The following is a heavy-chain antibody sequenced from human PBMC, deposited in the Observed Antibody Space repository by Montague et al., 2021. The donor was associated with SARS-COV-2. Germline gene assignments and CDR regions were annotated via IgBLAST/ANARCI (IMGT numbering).Heavy chain of an antibody. J-gene: IGHJ4*02. V-gene: IGHV4/OR15-8*01. Sequence: SETRSLTCTVSNASITTSNWWTWVRQASGKGLEWVGEIHHSGTLNYNPSLKSRVTISVDTSKNHFSLNLNSVTAADTALYFCARRIRITVFRGVPLTTHSLESWGQGIMVTVSS. CDR2: IHHSGTL. CDR1: NASITTSNW. CDR3: ARRIRITVFRGVPLTTHSLES. D-gene: IGHD3-10*01.